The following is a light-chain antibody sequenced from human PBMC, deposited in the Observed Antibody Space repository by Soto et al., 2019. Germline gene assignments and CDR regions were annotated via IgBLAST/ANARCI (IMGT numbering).Light chain of an antibody. Sequence: QSGLTQPPSASGTPGHAVAISCAGTRSDVGAYNYVAWCQQHPGKVPKLMIYEVSKRPSGVPDRFSGSKSGNTASLTVSGLQADDEADYYCSSYAGSDVFVFGTGTKATVL. CDR2: EVS. J-gene: IGLJ1*01. V-gene: IGLV2-8*01. CDR1: RSDVGAYNY. CDR3: SSYAGSDVFV.